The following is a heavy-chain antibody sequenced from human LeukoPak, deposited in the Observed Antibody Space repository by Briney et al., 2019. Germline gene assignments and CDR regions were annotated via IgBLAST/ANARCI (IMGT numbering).Heavy chain of an antibody. J-gene: IGHJ4*02. CDR3: AKGTERYREVSSFDS. Sequence: GGSLRLSCAASGFTFNTYTMNWVGQDPGKGLEGVSAISGRGDGTYYADFVKGRFTISRDNSKNTLFLQMNSLRVEDTATYYCAKGTERYREVSSFDSWGRGTLVAVSS. CDR2: ISGRGDGT. V-gene: IGHV3-23*01. CDR1: GFTFNTYT. D-gene: IGHD3-10*01.